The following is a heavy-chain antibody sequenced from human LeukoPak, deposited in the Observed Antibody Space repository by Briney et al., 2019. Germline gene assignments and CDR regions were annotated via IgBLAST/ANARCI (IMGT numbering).Heavy chain of an antibody. CDR2: IYYSGST. V-gene: IGHV4-61*08. Sequence: SGPTLVNPTQTLTLTCTFSGFSLSTSGVGVGWIRQPPGKALEWLGYIYYSGSTNYNPSLKSRVTISVDTSKNQFSLKLSSVAAADTAVYYCARGIVATPSFYYYYYMDVWGKGTTVTVSS. CDR3: ARGIVATPSFYYYYYMDV. CDR1: GFSLSTSGVG. D-gene: IGHD5-12*01. J-gene: IGHJ6*03.